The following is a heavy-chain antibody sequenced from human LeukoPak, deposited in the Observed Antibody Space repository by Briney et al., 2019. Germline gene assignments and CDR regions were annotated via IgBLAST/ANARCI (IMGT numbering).Heavy chain of an antibody. Sequence: GGSLRLSCAASGFTFDDYGMSWVRQAPGKGVEWVSGINWNGGSAGYADSVKGRFTISRDNAKNSLYLQINSLRAEDTALYYCARERGYYDSSGYYFYGNFDYWGQGTLVTVSS. V-gene: IGHV3-20*04. D-gene: IGHD3-22*01. CDR2: INWNGGSA. CDR3: ARERGYYDSSGYYFYGNFDY. J-gene: IGHJ4*02. CDR1: GFTFDDYG.